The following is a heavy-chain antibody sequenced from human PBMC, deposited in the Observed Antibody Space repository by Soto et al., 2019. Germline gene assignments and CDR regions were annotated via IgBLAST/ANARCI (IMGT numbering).Heavy chain of an antibody. D-gene: IGHD3-22*01. V-gene: IGHV3-33*01. J-gene: IGHJ4*02. Sequence: GGSLRLSCAASGFTFSSYGMHWVRQAPGKGLEWVAVIWYDGSNKYYTDSVKGRFTVSRDNSKNTLYLQMNSLRAEDTAVSYCARGRDYYDSSGYYLQNYYFDYWGQGTLVTVSS. CDR1: GFTFSSYG. CDR3: ARGRDYYDSSGYYLQNYYFDY. CDR2: IWYDGSNK.